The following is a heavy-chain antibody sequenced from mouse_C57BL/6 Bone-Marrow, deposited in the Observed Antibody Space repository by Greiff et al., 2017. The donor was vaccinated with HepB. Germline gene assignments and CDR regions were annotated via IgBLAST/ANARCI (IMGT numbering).Heavy chain of an antibody. CDR3: ARGGSGTLYAMDY. J-gene: IGHJ4*01. V-gene: IGHV1-53*01. Sequence: QVQLQQPGTELVKPGATVKLSCKASGYTFTSYWMHWVKQRPGQGLEWIGNINPSNGGTNYNEKFKSKATLTVDKSSSTAYMQLSSLTSEDSAVYYCARGGSGTLYAMDYWGQGTSVTVSS. D-gene: IGHD4-1*01. CDR1: GYTFTSYW. CDR2: INPSNGGT.